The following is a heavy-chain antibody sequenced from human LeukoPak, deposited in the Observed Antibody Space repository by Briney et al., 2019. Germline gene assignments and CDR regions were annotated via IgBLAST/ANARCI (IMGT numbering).Heavy chain of an antibody. CDR2: IYHSGST. V-gene: IGHV4-38-2*02. Sequence: SETLSLTCTVSGYSISSDYYWGWIRQPPGKGLEWIGSIYHSGSTYYNPSLKSQVTTSIDTSKNQLSLNLKSVTAADTAVYYCARDRDVDDFDSWGHGTLVTVSS. J-gene: IGHJ4*01. CDR1: GYSISSDYY. D-gene: IGHD2-15*01. CDR3: ARDRDVDDFDS.